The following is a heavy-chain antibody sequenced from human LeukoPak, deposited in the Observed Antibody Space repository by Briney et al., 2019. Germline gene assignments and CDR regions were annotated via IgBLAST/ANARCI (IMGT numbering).Heavy chain of an antibody. V-gene: IGHV3-7*03. CDR3: ATLHFYAMGV. CDR1: GFTFTSYS. Sequence: GGSLRLSCAASGFTFTSYSMNWVRQAPGKGLEWVANIKQDGSEKYYVDSVKGRFTISRDNAKNSLYLQMNSLRVEDTAMYYCATLHFYAMGVWGQGTTVTVSS. CDR2: IKQDGSEK. J-gene: IGHJ6*01.